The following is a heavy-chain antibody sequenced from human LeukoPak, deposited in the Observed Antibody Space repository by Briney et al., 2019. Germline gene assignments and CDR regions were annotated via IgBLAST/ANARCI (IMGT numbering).Heavy chain of an antibody. CDR3: ARGRGSGWPFDY. D-gene: IGHD6-19*01. V-gene: IGHV3-23*01. J-gene: IGHJ4*02. Sequence: PGGSLRLSCAASGFNFINYAMSWVRQAPGKGLEWVSGISDSGGSTYYADSVKGRFTISRDSSKNTLYLQMNSLRAEDTAVYYCARGRGSGWPFDYWGQGTLVTVSS. CDR1: GFNFINYA. CDR2: ISDSGGST.